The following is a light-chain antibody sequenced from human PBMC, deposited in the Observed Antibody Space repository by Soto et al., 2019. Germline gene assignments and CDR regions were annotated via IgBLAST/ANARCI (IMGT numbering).Light chain of an antibody. CDR2: GDN. CDR1: SSNIGARYD. Sequence: HSVLTQPPSVSGAPGQRCTISCTGSSSNIGARYDVHWYRQLPGAAPKLLLNGDNNRPSGVPDRFSGSKSGASASLAITGLQADDEAEYYCQSYDSSLNRVFGTGTKLTVL. CDR3: QSYDSSLNRV. V-gene: IGLV1-40*01. J-gene: IGLJ1*01.